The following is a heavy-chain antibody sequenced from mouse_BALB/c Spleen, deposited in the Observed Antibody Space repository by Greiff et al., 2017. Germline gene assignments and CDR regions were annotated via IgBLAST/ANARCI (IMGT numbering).Heavy chain of an antibody. Sequence: QVQLKESGAELARPGASVKMSCKASGYTFTSYTMHWVKQRPGQGLEWIGYINPSSGYTNYNQKFKDKATLTADKSSSTAYMQLSSLTSEDSAVYYCARGKDSTVVAPSDVWGAGTTVTVSS. J-gene: IGHJ1*01. CDR2: INPSSGYT. CDR1: GYTFTSYT. D-gene: IGHD1-1*01. V-gene: IGHV1-4*01. CDR3: ARGKDSTVVAPSDV.